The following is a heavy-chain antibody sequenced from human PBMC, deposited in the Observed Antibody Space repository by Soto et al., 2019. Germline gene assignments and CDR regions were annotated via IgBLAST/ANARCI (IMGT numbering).Heavy chain of an antibody. Sequence: GGSLRLSCAASGFTFSSYAMSWVRQAPGKGLEWVSAISGSGGSTYYADSVKGRFTISRDNSKNTLYLQMNSLRAEDTAVYYCAKTVLRFLEWLLGNMDVWGKGTTVTVSS. CDR2: ISGSGGST. CDR3: AKTVLRFLEWLLGNMDV. V-gene: IGHV3-23*01. D-gene: IGHD3-3*01. J-gene: IGHJ6*03. CDR1: GFTFSSYA.